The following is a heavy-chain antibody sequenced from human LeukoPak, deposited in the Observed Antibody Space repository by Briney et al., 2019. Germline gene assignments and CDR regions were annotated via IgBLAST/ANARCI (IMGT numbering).Heavy chain of an antibody. V-gene: IGHV4-39*07. CDR2: IFYSGNT. J-gene: IGHJ4*02. CDR1: GGSISTRFYY. CDR3: ARVEGSGSYSFPHFDH. Sequence: SETLSLTCSVSGGSISTRFYYWGWIRQPPGKALEWVGSIFYSGNTYYNPSLKSRVTISVDTSNNQFSLKVKSVTAAATAVHHCARVEGSGSYSFPHFDHWGQGTLVTVSS. D-gene: IGHD3-10*01.